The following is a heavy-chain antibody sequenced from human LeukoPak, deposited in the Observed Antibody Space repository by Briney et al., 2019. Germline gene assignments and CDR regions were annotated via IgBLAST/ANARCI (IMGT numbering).Heavy chain of an antibody. Sequence: SETLSLTCNVSGESISSHYWSWTRQSPGKGLEWIGYVTNSGTTKFNPSLKSRVTISRDTSKNQISLRLSSVTAADTAVYYCARSPHYYGSGSYPFDAFDIWGQGTMVTVSS. J-gene: IGHJ3*02. V-gene: IGHV4-59*08. CDR2: VTNSGTT. CDR1: GESISSHY. D-gene: IGHD3-10*01. CDR3: ARSPHYYGSGSYPFDAFDI.